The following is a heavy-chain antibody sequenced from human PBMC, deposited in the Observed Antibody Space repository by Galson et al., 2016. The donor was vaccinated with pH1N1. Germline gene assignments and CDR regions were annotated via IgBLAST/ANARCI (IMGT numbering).Heavy chain of an antibody. CDR1: GFTFSHYA. CDR2: ISYVESNK. Sequence: SLRLSCAASGFTFSHYAMHWVRQAPGKGLEWVAVISYVESNKDYAYSVKGRFTVSRDNSKNTLYLQMNSLRAEDTALYYCARDHVYGDYFERFFDLWGRGTLVTVSS. J-gene: IGHJ2*01. V-gene: IGHV3-30-3*01. CDR3: ARDHVYGDYFERFFDL. D-gene: IGHD4-17*01.